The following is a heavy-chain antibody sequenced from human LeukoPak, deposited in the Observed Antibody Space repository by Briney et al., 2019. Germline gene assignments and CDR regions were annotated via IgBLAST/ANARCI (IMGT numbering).Heavy chain of an antibody. CDR1: GYTFTGYY. D-gene: IGHD6-13*01. Sequence: ASVKVSCKASGYTFTGYYMHWVRQAPGQGLEWMGWINPNSGGTNYAQKFQGRVTMTRDTSISTAYMELSRLRSDDTAVYYCARCIAPAGTMGYMDVWGKGTTVTVSS. V-gene: IGHV1-2*02. CDR3: ARCIAPAGTMGYMDV. CDR2: INPNSGGT. J-gene: IGHJ6*03.